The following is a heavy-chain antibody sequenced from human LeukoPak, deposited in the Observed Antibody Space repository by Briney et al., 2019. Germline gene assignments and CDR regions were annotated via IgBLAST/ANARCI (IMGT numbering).Heavy chain of an antibody. CDR2: ISSSSSYI. CDR1: GFTFSSYS. CDR3: ARDGPLDYFDY. V-gene: IGHV3-21*01. J-gene: IGHJ4*02. Sequence: GGSLRLPCAASGFTFSSYSMNWVRQAPGKGLEWVSSISSSSSYIYYADSVKGRFTISRDNAKNSLYLQMNSLRAGDTAVYYCARDGPLDYFDYWGQGTLVTVSS. D-gene: IGHD3/OR15-3a*01.